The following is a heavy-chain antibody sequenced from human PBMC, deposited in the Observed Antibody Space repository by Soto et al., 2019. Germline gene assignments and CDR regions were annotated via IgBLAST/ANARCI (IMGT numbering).Heavy chain of an antibody. J-gene: IGHJ4*02. CDR2: ISGSGGST. D-gene: IGHD6-13*01. Sequence: EVQLLESGGGLVQPGGSLRLSCAASGFTFSSYAMSGVRQAPGKGLEWVSAISGSGGSTYYADSVKGRFTISRDNSKKTLYLQMNSLRAEDTAVYYCAKPGRIAAAGTDYWGQGTLVTVSS. V-gene: IGHV3-23*01. CDR3: AKPGRIAAAGTDY. CDR1: GFTFSSYA.